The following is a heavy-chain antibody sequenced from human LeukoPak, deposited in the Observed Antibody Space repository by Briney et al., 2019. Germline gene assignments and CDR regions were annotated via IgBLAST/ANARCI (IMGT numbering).Heavy chain of an antibody. V-gene: IGHV3-30*18. J-gene: IGHJ4*02. D-gene: IGHD3-10*01. CDR2: ISKDGNNK. Sequence: GGSLRLSCAASGFTFSSYGMLWVRQAPGKGLEWVAVISKDGNNKYYVDSVKGRFTISRDNSKNTLYLQMNSLRAEDTAVYYCAKDAYYSSGTYFDSWGQGTLVTVSS. CDR3: AKDAYYSSGTYFDS. CDR1: GFTFSSYG.